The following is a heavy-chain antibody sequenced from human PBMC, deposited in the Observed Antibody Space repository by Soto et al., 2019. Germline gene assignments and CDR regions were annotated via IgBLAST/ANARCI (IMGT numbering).Heavy chain of an antibody. CDR2: IDPTIGNP. J-gene: IGHJ6*02. CDR1: RCTCTISA. CDR3: ARPSSGWYNYYYYGMDV. D-gene: IGHD6-19*01. V-gene: IGHV1-8*01. Sequence: SGKDGCKSSRCTCTISAIKSVRQATGQWRYWMGWIDPTIGNPGYAQKFQGRVTMIRNTSISTVYMELSSLRSEDTAVYYCARPSSGWYNYYYYGMDVWGQGTTVAASS.